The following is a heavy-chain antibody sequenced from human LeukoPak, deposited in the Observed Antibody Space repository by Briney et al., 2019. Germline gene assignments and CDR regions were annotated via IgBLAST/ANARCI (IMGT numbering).Heavy chain of an antibody. D-gene: IGHD3-9*01. CDR2: ISAYNGNT. Sequence: ASVKVSCKASGYTFTSYGISWVRQAPGQGLEWMGWISAYNGNTNYAQKFQGRVTITRNTSISTAYMELSSLRSEDRAVYYCARGRLLRYFDWLSSGGAFDIWGQGTMVTVSS. CDR1: GYTFTSYG. V-gene: IGHV1-18*01. CDR3: ARGRLLRYFDWLSSGGAFDI. J-gene: IGHJ3*02.